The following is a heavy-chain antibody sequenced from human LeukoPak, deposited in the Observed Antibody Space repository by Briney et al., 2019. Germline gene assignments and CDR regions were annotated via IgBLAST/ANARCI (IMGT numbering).Heavy chain of an antibody. CDR3: ARLTYYYGSGSYYEGLWFDP. CDR2: IYYSGST. J-gene: IGHJ5*02. CDR1: GGSISSYY. D-gene: IGHD3-10*01. V-gene: IGHV4-59*08. Sequence: PSETLSLTCTVSGGSISSYYWSWIRQPPGKGLEWIGYIYYSGSTNYNPSLKSRVTISVDTSKNQSSLKLSSVTAADTAVYYCARLTYYYGSGSYYEGLWFDPWGQGTLVTVSS.